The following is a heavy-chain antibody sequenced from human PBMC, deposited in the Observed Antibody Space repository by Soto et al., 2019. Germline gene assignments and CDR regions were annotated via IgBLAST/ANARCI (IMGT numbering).Heavy chain of an antibody. D-gene: IGHD2-15*01. CDR2: MNPNSGDT. CDR3: ARTYCAGGSCSYFDY. J-gene: IGHJ4*02. CDR1: GYTFTSNN. V-gene: IGHV1-8*01. Sequence: QVPLVQSGAEVKKPGASVKVSCKASGYTFTSNNINWVRQATGQGLEWMGWMNPNSGDTGYAQKFQGRVSMTRDTSISTAYMELSSLTSEDTAVYYCARTYCAGGSCSYFDYWGPGALVTVSS.